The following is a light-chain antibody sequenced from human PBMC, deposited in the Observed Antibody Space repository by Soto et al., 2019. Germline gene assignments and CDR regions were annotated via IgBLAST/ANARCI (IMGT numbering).Light chain of an antibody. J-gene: IGKJ1*01. CDR2: GAH. Sequence: IVLTQSPGTLSLSPGDGATLSCRASQSVSTNYLAWFQQKPGQAPRLLIYGAHIRAIGIADRFRGSGSGTDFTLTISRLEPEDFAVYYCQHFGNSLWTFGQGTNADIK. CDR1: QSVSTNY. CDR3: QHFGNSLWT. V-gene: IGKV3-20*01.